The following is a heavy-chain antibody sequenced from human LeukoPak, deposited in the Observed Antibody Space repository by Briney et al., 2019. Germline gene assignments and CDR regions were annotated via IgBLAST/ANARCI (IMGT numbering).Heavy chain of an antibody. D-gene: IGHD2-15*01. CDR2: LYYSGST. V-gene: IGHV4-39*01. CDR1: GGSIGSSNYY. J-gene: IGHJ4*02. Sequence: SETLSLTCTVSGGSIGSSNYYWGWIRQPPGKGLEWIGSLYYSGSTYYNPSLKSRVTISVDTSKNQFSLKLSSVTAADTAVYYCARATVGSGGSCYFYWGQGTLVTVSS. CDR3: ARATVGSGGSCYFY.